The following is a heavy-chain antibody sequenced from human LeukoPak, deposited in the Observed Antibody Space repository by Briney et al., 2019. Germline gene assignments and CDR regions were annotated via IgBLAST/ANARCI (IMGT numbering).Heavy chain of an antibody. Sequence: ASVKVSCKASGYTFTSYGISWVRQAPGQGLEWMGWISAYNGNTNYAQRLQGRVTMTTDTSTSTAYMELRSLRSDDTAVYYCARDIAAAGSFDYWGQGTLVTVSS. D-gene: IGHD6-13*01. CDR2: ISAYNGNT. CDR1: GYTFTSYG. CDR3: ARDIAAAGSFDY. V-gene: IGHV1-18*01. J-gene: IGHJ4*02.